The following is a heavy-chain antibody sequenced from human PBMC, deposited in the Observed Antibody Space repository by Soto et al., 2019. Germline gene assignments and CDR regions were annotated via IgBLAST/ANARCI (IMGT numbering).Heavy chain of an antibody. J-gene: IGHJ4*02. CDR2: IYPGDSDS. D-gene: IGHD2-2*01. CDR3: ARPGPGYCSSTSCAAGY. CDR1: GYSFTSYW. Sequence: GESLKISCKGSGYSFTSYWIGWVRQMPGKGLEWMGIIYPGDSDSRYSPSFQGQVTISADKSISTAYLQWSSLKASDTAMYYCARPGPGYCSSTSCAAGYWGQGTLVTVSS. V-gene: IGHV5-51*01.